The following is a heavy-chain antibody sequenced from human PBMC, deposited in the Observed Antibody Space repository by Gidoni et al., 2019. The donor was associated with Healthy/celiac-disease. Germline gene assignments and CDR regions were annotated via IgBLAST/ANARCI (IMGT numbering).Heavy chain of an antibody. Sequence: QVQLVQSGAEVKKPGASVKVSCKASGYTFTSYGISWVRQDPGQGLEWMGWISAYNGNKNYAQKLQGRVTMTTDTSTSTAYMELRSLRSDDTAVYYCAREAPIVGAIALFDYWGQGTLVTVSS. CDR1: GYTFTSYG. D-gene: IGHD1-26*01. CDR3: AREAPIVGAIALFDY. V-gene: IGHV1-18*01. J-gene: IGHJ4*02. CDR2: ISAYNGNK.